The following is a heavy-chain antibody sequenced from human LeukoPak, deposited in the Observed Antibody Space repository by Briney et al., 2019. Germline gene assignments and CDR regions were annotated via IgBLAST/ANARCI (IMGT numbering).Heavy chain of an antibody. Sequence: ASVKVSCKASGYTFTAYYLHWVRQAPGQGLEWMGWINPNSGGTNYAQKFQGRVTMTRDTSISTAYMELSRLRSDDTAVYYCARDLGIAPTYYYYYMDAWGKGTTVTVSS. CDR3: ARDLGIAPTYYYYYMDA. V-gene: IGHV1-2*02. J-gene: IGHJ6*03. D-gene: IGHD6-13*01. CDR1: GYTFTAYY. CDR2: INPNSGGT.